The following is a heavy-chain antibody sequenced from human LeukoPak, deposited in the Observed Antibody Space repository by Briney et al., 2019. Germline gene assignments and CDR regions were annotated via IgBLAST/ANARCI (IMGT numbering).Heavy chain of an antibody. D-gene: IGHD3-3*01. CDR1: GGSISSSSYY. Sequence: SETLSLTCTVSGGSISSSSYYWGWIRQPPGKGLEWIGSIYYSGSTYYNPSPKSRVTISVDTSKNQFSLKLSSVTAADTAVYYCARPMFWSGSNAFDIWGQGTMVTVSS. J-gene: IGHJ3*02. CDR2: IYYSGST. V-gene: IGHV4-39*01. CDR3: ARPMFWSGSNAFDI.